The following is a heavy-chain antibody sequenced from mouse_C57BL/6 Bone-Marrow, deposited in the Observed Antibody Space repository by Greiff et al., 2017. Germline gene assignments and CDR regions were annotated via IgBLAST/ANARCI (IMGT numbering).Heavy chain of an antibody. CDR1: GYTFTSYW. J-gene: IGHJ2*01. CDR2: IDPSDSYT. D-gene: IGHD1-1*01. V-gene: IGHV1-59*01. CDR3: ARPTVVEDYFDY. Sequence: QVQLQQPGAELVRPGTSVKLSCKASGYTFTSYWMHWVKQRPGQGLEWIGVIDPSDSYTNYNQKLKGKATVTVDTSSSTAYMQLSSLTSEDSAVYYCARPTVVEDYFDYWGQGTTLTVSS.